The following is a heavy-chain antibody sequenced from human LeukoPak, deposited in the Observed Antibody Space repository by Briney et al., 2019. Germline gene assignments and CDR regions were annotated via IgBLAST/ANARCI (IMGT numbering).Heavy chain of an antibody. CDR3: ARSSPAYDSSGFPLAGAPATFDS. CDR1: GGSITSGDYF. CDR2: IYHSGST. D-gene: IGHD3-22*01. Sequence: SETLSLNCSVSGGSITSGDYFWSWIRQPPGKGLEWNGYIYHSGSTYYNPSLKSRVVVSVDTSKDQFFLNLTSVTAADTALYFCARSSPAYDSSGFPLAGAPATFDSWGQGTLVTVFS. J-gene: IGHJ4*02. V-gene: IGHV4-30-4*01.